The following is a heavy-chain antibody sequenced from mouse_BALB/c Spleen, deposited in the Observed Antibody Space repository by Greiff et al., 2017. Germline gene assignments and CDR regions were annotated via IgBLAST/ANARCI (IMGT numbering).Heavy chain of an antibody. CDR3: ARRRGLRGVDY. CDR2: ILPGSGST. CDR1: GYTFSSYW. D-gene: IGHD2-4*01. V-gene: IGHV1-9*01. J-gene: IGHJ4*01. Sequence: QVQLQQSGAELMKPGASVKISCKATGYTFSSYWIEWVKQRPGHGLEWIGEILPGSGSTNYNEKFKGKATFTADTSSNTAYMQLSSLTSEDSAVYYCARRRGLRGVDYWGQGTSVTVSS.